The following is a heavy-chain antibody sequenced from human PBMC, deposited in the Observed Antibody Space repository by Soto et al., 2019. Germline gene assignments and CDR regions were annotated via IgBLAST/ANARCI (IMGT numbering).Heavy chain of an antibody. CDR1: GYTFTSYG. Sequence: ASVKVSCKASGYTFTSYGISWVRQAPGQGLEWMGWISAYNGNTNYAQKLQGRVTMTTDTSTSTAYMELRSLRSDDTAVYYCARVPEDYGDPPYYFDYWGQGTLVTVSS. J-gene: IGHJ4*02. CDR3: ARVPEDYGDPPYYFDY. CDR2: ISAYNGNT. D-gene: IGHD4-17*01. V-gene: IGHV1-18*01.